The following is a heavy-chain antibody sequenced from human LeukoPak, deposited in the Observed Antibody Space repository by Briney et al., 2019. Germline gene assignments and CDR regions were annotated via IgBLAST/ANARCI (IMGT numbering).Heavy chain of an antibody. J-gene: IGHJ4*02. CDR3: AKSWRGGYCSSTSCYGDY. CDR1: GFTFSTYV. D-gene: IGHD2-2*01. CDR2: ISGSGGST. V-gene: IGHV3-23*01. Sequence: GGSLRLSCAASGFTFSTYVMNWVRQAPGKGLEWVSAISGSGGSTYYADSVKGWFTISRDNSKNTLYLQMNSLRAEDTAVYYCAKSWRGGYCSSTSCYGDYWGQGTLVTVSS.